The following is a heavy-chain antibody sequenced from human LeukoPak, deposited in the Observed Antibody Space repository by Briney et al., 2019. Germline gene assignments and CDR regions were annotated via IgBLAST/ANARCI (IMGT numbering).Heavy chain of an antibody. D-gene: IGHD2-2*01. Sequence: SETLSLTCTVSGGSISSYYWSWIRQPAGKGLEWIGRIYTSGSTNYNPSLKSRVTMSVDTSKNQFSLKLSSVTAADTAVYYCARDIVVVPAAIYYYYYMDVWGKGTTVTVSS. V-gene: IGHV4-4*07. CDR1: GGSISSYY. J-gene: IGHJ6*03. CDR3: ARDIVVVPAAIYYYYYMDV. CDR2: IYTSGST.